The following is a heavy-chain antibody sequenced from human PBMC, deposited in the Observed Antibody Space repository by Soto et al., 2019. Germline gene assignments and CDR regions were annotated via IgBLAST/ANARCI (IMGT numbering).Heavy chain of an antibody. CDR1: VGSISSSSYY. Sequence: SETLSLTCTVSVGSISSSSYYWGWIRQPPGKGLEWIGSIYYSGSTYYNPSLKSRVTISVDTSKNQFSLKLSSVTAADTAVYYCARLDNWNIDYWGQGTLVTVSS. CDR3: ARLDNWNIDY. CDR2: IYYSGST. V-gene: IGHV4-39*01. J-gene: IGHJ4*02. D-gene: IGHD1-20*01.